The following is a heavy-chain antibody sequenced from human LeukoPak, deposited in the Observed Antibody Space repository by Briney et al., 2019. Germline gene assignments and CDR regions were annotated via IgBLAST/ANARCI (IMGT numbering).Heavy chain of an antibody. J-gene: IGHJ4*02. CDR3: ARGGRYYGSGSYFPIITAAPFDY. Sequence: AGGSLRLSCAASGFTFSSYSMNWVRQAPGKGLEWVSSISSSSSYIYYADSVKGRFTISRDNAKNSLYLQMNSLRAEDTAVYYCARGGRYYGSGSYFPIITAAPFDYWGQGTLVTVSS. V-gene: IGHV3-21*01. D-gene: IGHD3-10*01. CDR2: ISSSSSYI. CDR1: GFTFSSYS.